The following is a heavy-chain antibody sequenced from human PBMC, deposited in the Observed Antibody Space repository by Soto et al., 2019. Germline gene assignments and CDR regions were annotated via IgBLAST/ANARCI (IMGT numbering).Heavy chain of an antibody. CDR2: IYYSGGT. V-gene: IGHV4-59*08. D-gene: IGHD3-10*01. Sequence: TLSLTCTVSGDSISSYYWSWLRQPPGKGREWIGYIYYSGGTNYNPSLKSRVTISIDTSKDQFSLKLSSVTAADTAVYYCARTSAYGSGSFLNWSDPWGQGILVTVSS. J-gene: IGHJ5*02. CDR1: GDSISSYY. CDR3: ARTSAYGSGSFLNWSDP.